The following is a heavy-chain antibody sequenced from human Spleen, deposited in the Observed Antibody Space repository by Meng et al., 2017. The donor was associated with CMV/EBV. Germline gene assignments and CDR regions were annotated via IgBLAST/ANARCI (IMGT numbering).Heavy chain of an antibody. D-gene: IGHD2-2*02. CDR2: ISSSGSTI. J-gene: IGHJ4*02. Sequence: GGSLRLSCAASGFTFSDYYMSWIRQAPGKGLEWVSYISSSGSTIYYADSVKGRFTISRDNAKNSLYLQMNSLRAEDTAVYYCARVAREYQLLYFDYWGQGTLVTVSS. V-gene: IGHV3-11*01. CDR3: ARVAREYQLLYFDY. CDR1: GFTFSDYY.